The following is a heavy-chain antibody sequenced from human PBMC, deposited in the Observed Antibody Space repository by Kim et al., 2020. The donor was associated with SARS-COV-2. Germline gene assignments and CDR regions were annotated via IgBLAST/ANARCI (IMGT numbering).Heavy chain of an antibody. D-gene: IGHD4-17*01. Sequence: SETLSLTCTVSGGSISSSSYYWGWIRQPPGKGLEWIGSIYYSGSTYYNPSLKSRVTISVDTSKNQFSLKLSSVTAADTAVYYCARQDYGDNFDYWGQGTLVTVSS. CDR2: IYYSGST. J-gene: IGHJ4*02. V-gene: IGHV4-39*01. CDR3: ARQDYGDNFDY. CDR1: GGSISSSSYY.